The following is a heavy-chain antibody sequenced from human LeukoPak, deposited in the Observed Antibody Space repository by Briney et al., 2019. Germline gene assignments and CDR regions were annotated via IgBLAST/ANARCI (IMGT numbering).Heavy chain of an antibody. CDR2: IYSSGST. CDR3: VRGAYSSGWYSDFDY. J-gene: IGHJ4*02. D-gene: IGHD6-19*01. CDR1: GGSISSGDYY. Sequence: SETLSLTCTVSGGSISSGDYYWNWIRQPAGKGLEWIGRIYSSGSTNYNPSLKGRLTMSVDTSKNQFSLKLTSVTAADTAVYYCVRGAYSSGWYSDFDYWSQGTLVTVSS. V-gene: IGHV4-61*02.